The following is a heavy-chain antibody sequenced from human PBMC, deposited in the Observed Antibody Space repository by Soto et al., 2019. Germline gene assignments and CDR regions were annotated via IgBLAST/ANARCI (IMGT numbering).Heavy chain of an antibody. CDR2: ISAYNGNT. J-gene: IGHJ5*02. CDR1: GYTFTSYG. CDR3: ARDLHGGSYYDWFDP. Sequence: ASVKVSCKASGYTFTSYGISWVRQAPGQGLEWMGWISAYNGNTNYAQKLQGRVTMTTDTSTSTAHMELRSLRSDDTAVYYCARDLHGGSYYDWFDPWGQGTLVTVSS. D-gene: IGHD1-26*01. V-gene: IGHV1-18*01.